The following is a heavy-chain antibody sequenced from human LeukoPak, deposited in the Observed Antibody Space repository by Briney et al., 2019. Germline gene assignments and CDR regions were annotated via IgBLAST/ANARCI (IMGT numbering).Heavy chain of an antibody. D-gene: IGHD1-7*01. CDR3: ARPDLMRELRFDP. Sequence: GGSLRLSCAASGFTFRNYWMHWVRQAPGKGLVWASCINNDGSSTDYADSVKGRFTISRDNAKNTLYLQMNSLRAEDTAVYYCARPDLMRELRFDPWGQGTLVTVSS. J-gene: IGHJ5*02. V-gene: IGHV3-74*01. CDR2: INNDGSST. CDR1: GFTFRNYW.